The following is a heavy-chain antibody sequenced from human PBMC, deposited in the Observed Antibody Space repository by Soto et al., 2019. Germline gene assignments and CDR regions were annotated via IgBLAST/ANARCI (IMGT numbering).Heavy chain of an antibody. D-gene: IGHD3-3*02. CDR3: ARDKPFSAGY. CDR1: GYTFLDFY. CDR2: INPSGGGT. Sequence: QVQLVQSGTEVKKPGASVKVPCKASGYTFLDFYIHWVRQAPGQGLEWMGFINPSGGGTTYAQQFQGRITMTRDTSTSTVYMELISLRSEDTAIYYCARDKPFSAGYWGQGTLVT. V-gene: IGHV1-46*01. J-gene: IGHJ4*02.